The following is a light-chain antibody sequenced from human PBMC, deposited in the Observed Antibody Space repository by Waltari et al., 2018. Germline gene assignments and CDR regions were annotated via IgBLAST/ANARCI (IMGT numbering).Light chain of an antibody. CDR1: RSDVRGFKY. J-gene: IGLJ2*01. Sequence: QPALTQPDSVSGSPGQSITISCPATRSDVRGFKYAPCYQQYPVKPPKVIIYDVSSRPSGVSNRFSGSKSGNSASLTISGLQAEDEADYYCSAFSSSTTGIFGGGTRVTVL. CDR2: DVS. V-gene: IGLV2-14*01. CDR3: SAFSSSTTGI.